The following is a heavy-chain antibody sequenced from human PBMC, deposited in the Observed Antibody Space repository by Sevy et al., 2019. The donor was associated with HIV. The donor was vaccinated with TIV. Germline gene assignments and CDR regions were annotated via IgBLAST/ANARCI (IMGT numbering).Heavy chain of an antibody. CDR1: GFTFSDYY. Sequence: GGSLRLSCAASGFTFSDYYMTRIRQAPGKGLEWISYISSRRSYTNYADSVKGRFTISRDNAKNSLYLQMNSLRAEDAAVYYCARCRVVAADYYFDYWGRGTLVTVLL. J-gene: IGHJ4*02. CDR3: ARCRVVAADYYFDY. CDR2: ISSRRSYT. D-gene: IGHD1-26*01. V-gene: IGHV3-11*06.